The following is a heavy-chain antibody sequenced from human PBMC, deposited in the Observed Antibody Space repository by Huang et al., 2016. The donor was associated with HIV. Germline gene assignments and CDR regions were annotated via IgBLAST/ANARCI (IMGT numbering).Heavy chain of an antibody. D-gene: IGHD4-17*01. V-gene: IGHV5-51*01. CDR3: ARHDGARPGWVDN. CDR1: GYMFTKYG. J-gene: IGHJ5*02. CDR2: IDPGDSDT. Sequence: EVQLVQSGAEVKKPGESLKISCKGSGYMFTKYGIGWVRQMPGKGLEWMGIIDPGDSDTRYSPAFQGQVTIAADKSITTAYLQWSSLKASDTAIYYCARHDGARPGWVDNWGQGTLVTVSS.